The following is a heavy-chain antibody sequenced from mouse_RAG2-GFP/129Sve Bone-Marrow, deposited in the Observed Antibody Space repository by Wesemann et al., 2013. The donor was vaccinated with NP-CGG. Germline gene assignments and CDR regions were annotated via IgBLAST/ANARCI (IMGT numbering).Heavy chain of an antibody. J-gene: IGHJ4*01. V-gene: IGHV5-6-3*01. CDR3: AREGNYDYAMDY. Sequence: LELVATINSNGGSTYYPDSVKGRFTISRDNAKNTLYLQMSSLKSEDTAMYYCAREGNYDYAMDYWGQGTSVTVSS. D-gene: IGHD2-1*01. CDR2: INSNGGST.